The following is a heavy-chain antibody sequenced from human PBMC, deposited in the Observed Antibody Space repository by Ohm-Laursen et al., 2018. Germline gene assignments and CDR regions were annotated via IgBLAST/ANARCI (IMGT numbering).Heavy chain of an antibody. CDR2: IKHDGSEK. V-gene: IGHV3-7*01. D-gene: IGHD2/OR15-2a*01. Sequence: SLRLSCAAPGFTFSSYCMTWVRHAPAKGLEWVANIKHDGSEKYYVDSVKGRFTISRDNAKNSLYLQMDSLRVEDTAVYFCARESIAPFFWGQGTLVTVSS. CDR1: GFTFSSYC. CDR3: ARESIAPFF. J-gene: IGHJ4*02.